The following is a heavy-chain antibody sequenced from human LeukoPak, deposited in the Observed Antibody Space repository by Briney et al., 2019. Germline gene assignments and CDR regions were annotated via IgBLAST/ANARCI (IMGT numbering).Heavy chain of an antibody. CDR3: ARDISGKYTFDY. J-gene: IGHJ4*02. V-gene: IGHV3-30*03. D-gene: IGHD1-26*01. CDR1: GFTFSRYG. Sequence: GGSLRLSCAASGFTFSRYGMHWVRQAPGKGLEWVAVISYDGSSKYYGDSVKGRFTITRDNSQNTQYLQMNSLRVEDTAVYYCARDISGKYTFDYWGQGTLVTVSS. CDR2: ISYDGSSK.